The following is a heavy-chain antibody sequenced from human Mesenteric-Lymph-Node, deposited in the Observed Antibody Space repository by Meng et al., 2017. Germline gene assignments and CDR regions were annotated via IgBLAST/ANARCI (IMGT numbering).Heavy chain of an antibody. CDR1: GFTFSDYY. V-gene: IGHV3-11*04. CDR3: AREGIHDTSGYDNPDF. CDR2: ISSSGRTI. Sequence: GESLKISCAASGFTFSDYYMSWIRQAPGKGLEWVSYISSSGRTIYYADSVKGRFTISRDNAKNSLHLQMNSLRAEDTAVYYCAREGIHDTSGYDNPDFWGQGTLVTVSS. D-gene: IGHD3-22*01. J-gene: IGHJ4*02.